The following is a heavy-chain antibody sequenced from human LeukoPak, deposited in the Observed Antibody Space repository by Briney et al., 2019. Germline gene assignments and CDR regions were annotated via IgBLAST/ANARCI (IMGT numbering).Heavy chain of an antibody. D-gene: IGHD6-19*01. J-gene: IGHJ6*03. CDR2: INHSGST. CDR1: GGSFSGHY. V-gene: IGHV4-34*01. Sequence: TSETLSLTCAVYGGSFSGHYWSWIRQPPGKGLEWIGEINHSGSTNYNPSLKSRVTISVDTSKNQFSLKLSSVTAADTAVYYCARHPLQQWLVRSDYYYYMDVWGKGTTVTISS. CDR3: ARHPLQQWLVRSDYYYYMDV.